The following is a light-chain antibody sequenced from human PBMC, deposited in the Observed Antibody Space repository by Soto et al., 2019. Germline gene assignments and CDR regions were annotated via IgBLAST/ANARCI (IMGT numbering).Light chain of an antibody. V-gene: IGKV1-5*01. Sequence: DIQMTQSPSTLPASVGDRVTITCRASQSISSWLAWYQQKPGKAPKLLIYDASTPESGVPSRFRGSGYGTEFTLTISSLQPDDFATYYCQKYTSDSWTCGQGNKGDIK. CDR2: DAS. CDR3: QKYTSDSWT. J-gene: IGKJ1*01. CDR1: QSISSW.